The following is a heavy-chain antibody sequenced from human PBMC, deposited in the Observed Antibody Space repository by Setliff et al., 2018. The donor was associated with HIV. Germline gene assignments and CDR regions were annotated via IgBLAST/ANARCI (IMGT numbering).Heavy chain of an antibody. Sequence: GASVKVSCKASGYTFTGYYMHWVRQAPGQGLEWMGWINPNSGGTRYAQKFQGRVSMTRDTAISTAYMELSRLRSDDSAVYYCARLPFITIFGVLNGDDGFDIWGQGTMVTVSS. CDR2: INPNSGGT. J-gene: IGHJ3*02. D-gene: IGHD3-3*01. V-gene: IGHV1-2*02. CDR1: GYTFTGYY. CDR3: ARLPFITIFGVLNGDDGFDI.